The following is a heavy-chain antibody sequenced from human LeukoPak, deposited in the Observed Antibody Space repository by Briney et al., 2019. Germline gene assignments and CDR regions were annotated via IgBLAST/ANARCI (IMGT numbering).Heavy chain of an antibody. CDR1: GFTFDDYA. J-gene: IGHJ2*01. D-gene: IGHD2-8*02. Sequence: GRSLRLSCAASGFTFDDYAMHWVRQAPGKGLEWVSGISWNSGSIGYADSVKGRFTISRDNAKNSLYLQMNSLTAEDTAMYYCARDGAFTGPHWWFDLWGRGTLVTVSS. CDR3: ARDGAFTGPHWWFDL. V-gene: IGHV3-9*01. CDR2: ISWNSGSI.